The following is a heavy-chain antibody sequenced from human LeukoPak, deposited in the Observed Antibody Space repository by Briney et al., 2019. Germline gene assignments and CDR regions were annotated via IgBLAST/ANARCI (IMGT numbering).Heavy chain of an antibody. J-gene: IGHJ5*02. CDR3: ARVRQQLDRRWFDP. V-gene: IGHV1-18*01. CDR1: GYTFTIYG. CDR2: ISAYNGNT. Sequence: GASVKVSCKASGYTFTIYGISWVRQAPGQGLEWMGWISAYNGNTNYAQKLQGRVTMTTDTSTSTAYMELRSLRSDDTAVYYCARVRQQLDRRWFDPWGQGTLVTVSS. D-gene: IGHD6-13*01.